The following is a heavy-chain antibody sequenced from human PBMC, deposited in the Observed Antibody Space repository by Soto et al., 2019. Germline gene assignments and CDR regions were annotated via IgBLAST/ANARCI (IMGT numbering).Heavy chain of an antibody. D-gene: IGHD2-2*01. CDR3: ARVNVVVPASFSYFDY. CDR2: IYYSGST. CDR1: GGSISSYY. V-gene: IGHV4-59*01. J-gene: IGHJ4*02. Sequence: PSETLSPTCTVSGGSISSYYWSWIRQPPGKGLEWIGYIYYSGSTNYNPSLKSRVTISLDTSKNQFSLKLSSVTAADTALYYCARVNVVVPASFSYFDYWGQGTLVTVSS.